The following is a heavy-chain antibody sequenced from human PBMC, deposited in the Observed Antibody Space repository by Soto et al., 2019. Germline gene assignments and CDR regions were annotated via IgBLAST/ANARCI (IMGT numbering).Heavy chain of an antibody. CDR3: AKDLGEGTTVTIDHDAFDI. CDR2: ISGSGGST. CDR1: GFTFSSYA. J-gene: IGHJ3*02. Sequence: GGSLRLSCAASGFTFSSYAMSWVRQAPGKGLEWVSAISGSGGSTYYADSVKGRFTISRDNSKNTLYLQMNSLRAEDTAVYYCAKDLGEGTTVTIDHDAFDIWGQGTMVTVSS. D-gene: IGHD4-17*01. V-gene: IGHV3-23*01.